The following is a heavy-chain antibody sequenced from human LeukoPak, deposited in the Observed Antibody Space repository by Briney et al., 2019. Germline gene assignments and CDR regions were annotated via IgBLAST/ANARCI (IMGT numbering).Heavy chain of an antibody. Sequence: SETLSLTCTVSGGSISSSSYYWGWIRQPPGKGLEWIGSIYYSGSTYYNPSLKSRVTISVDTSKNQFSLKLSSVTAADTAVYYCARHPYSGSAYYYYDMDVWGQGTTVTVSS. J-gene: IGHJ6*02. CDR1: GGSISSSSYY. CDR3: ARHPYSGSAYYYYDMDV. V-gene: IGHV4-39*01. CDR2: IYYSGST. D-gene: IGHD5-12*01.